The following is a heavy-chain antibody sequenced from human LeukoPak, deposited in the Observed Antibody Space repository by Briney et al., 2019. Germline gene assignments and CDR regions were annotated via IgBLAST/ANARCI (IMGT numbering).Heavy chain of an antibody. J-gene: IGHJ3*02. CDR2: IYYSGST. CDR3: AREAIGNAFDI. CDR1: GGSISSGDYY. Sequence: SETLSLTCTVSGGSISSGDYYWSWIRQPPGKGLEWIGYIYYSGSTYYNPSLKSRVTISVDTSKNQFSLKLSSVTAADTAVYYCAREAIGNAFDIWGQGQWSPSLQ. V-gene: IGHV4-30-4*01.